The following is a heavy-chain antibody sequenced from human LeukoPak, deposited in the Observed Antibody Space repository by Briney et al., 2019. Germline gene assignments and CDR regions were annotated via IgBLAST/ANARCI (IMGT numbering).Heavy chain of an antibody. CDR3: ARGWISGAISEHYFEN. CDR1: GYTFTCYD. D-gene: IGHD4-23*01. CDR2: MAPRRGNT. Sequence: ASVKGSCKASGYTFTCYDINWVRQAAGQGLEWMGWMAPRRGNTGNAQNFQGRITRTRATSITTAYMELSSLTSDDTAVYYCARGWISGAISEHYFENWGQGTLVTVSS. V-gene: IGHV1-8*01. J-gene: IGHJ4*02.